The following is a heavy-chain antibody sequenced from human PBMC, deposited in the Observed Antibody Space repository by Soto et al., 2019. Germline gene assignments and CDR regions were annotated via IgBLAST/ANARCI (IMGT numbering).Heavy chain of an antibody. CDR2: ISSDGSDK. J-gene: IGHJ4*02. CDR3: VKGSEVARQELDY. V-gene: IGHV3-30*18. Sequence: QVQLVESGGGVVQPGRSLRLSCAASGFSFTNCGMHWVRQAPGQGLAWVAAISSDGSDKYYSESVKGRFTISRDNSKNTLFLQMNRLRVEDTAVYYCVKGSEVARQELDYWGQGTLVTVSS. CDR1: GFSFTNCG. D-gene: IGHD2-15*01.